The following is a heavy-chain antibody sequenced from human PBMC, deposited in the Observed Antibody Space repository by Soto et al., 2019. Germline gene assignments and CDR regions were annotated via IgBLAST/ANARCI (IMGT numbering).Heavy chain of an antibody. CDR1: GFSLTNVQKG. CDR2: ILSDVEQ. CDR3: ARISGRFGASHFDF. J-gene: IGHJ4*02. D-gene: IGHD3-10*01. Sequence: QVTLKESGPVLVQATETLTLTCNVSGFSLTNVQKGVAWIRQPPGKALEWLAHILSDVEQSYKSSLKKRLTTSQYTSKRQVVLVMTNVEPVDTATYYCARISGRFGASHFDFWGQGSSVIVSS. V-gene: IGHV2-26*01.